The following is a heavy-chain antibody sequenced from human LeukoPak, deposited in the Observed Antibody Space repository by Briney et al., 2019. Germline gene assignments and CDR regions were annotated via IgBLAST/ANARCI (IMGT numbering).Heavy chain of an antibody. Sequence: GGSLRLSCAASGFTVSSNYMSWVRQAPGKGLEWVSVIYSVGSTYYADSVKGRFTISRDNSKDMLYLQMNSLRAEDTAVYYCARGEARAFDYWGQGTLVTVSS. J-gene: IGHJ4*02. CDR3: ARGEARAFDY. V-gene: IGHV3-66*01. CDR1: GFTVSSNY. CDR2: IYSVGST. D-gene: IGHD1-26*01.